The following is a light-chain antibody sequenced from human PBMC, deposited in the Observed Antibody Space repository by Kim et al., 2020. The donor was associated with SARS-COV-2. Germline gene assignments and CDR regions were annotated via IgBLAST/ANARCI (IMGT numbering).Light chain of an antibody. Sequence: PGERAAPPYRASKTVFSYLYWYQHKPGKTPRLLIYNAANRATGIPASFSGGESQTDFTHTISILEPQHFAVYYCQKHSNCPPLLTFGGGTKVNIK. V-gene: IGKV3-11*01. CDR2: NAA. CDR1: KTVFSY. J-gene: IGKJ4*01. CDR3: QKHSNCPPLLT.